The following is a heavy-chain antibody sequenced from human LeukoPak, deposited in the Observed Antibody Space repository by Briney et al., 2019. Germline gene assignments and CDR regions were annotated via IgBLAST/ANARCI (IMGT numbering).Heavy chain of an antibody. J-gene: IGHJ4*02. CDR1: GFTFSNYA. V-gene: IGHV3-30*02. CDR3: ARDQAGSGHYADY. Sequence: GGSLRLSCAVSGFTFSNYAMHWVRQAPGKGLEWLAFIRYDGGSTYYADFVKGRFTISRDNSKNTLYLQMNSLRAEDTAVYYCARDQAGSGHYADYWGQGTLVSVSS. CDR2: IRYDGGST. D-gene: IGHD3-10*01.